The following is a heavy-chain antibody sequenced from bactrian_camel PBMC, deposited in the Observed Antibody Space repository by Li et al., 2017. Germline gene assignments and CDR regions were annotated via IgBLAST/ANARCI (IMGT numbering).Heavy chain of an antibody. Sequence: DVQLVESGGGSAQAGGSLRLSCATAADTYSNRCMGWFRQVPGKGREGVAAISGSGGTTYYADSVKGRFTISRDNAKNTVYLQMNMLKPEDTAMYYCAVPRRWRGCGRMEPAEYNYWGQGTQVTVS. CDR2: ISGSGGTT. V-gene: IGHV3S40*01. J-gene: IGHJ4*01. D-gene: IGHD3*01. CDR1: ADTYSNRC. CDR3: AVPRRWRGCGRMEPAEYNY.